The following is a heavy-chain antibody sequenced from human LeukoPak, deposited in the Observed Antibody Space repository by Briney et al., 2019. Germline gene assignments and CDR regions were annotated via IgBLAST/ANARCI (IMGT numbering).Heavy chain of an antibody. V-gene: IGHV4-59*01. D-gene: IGHD3-22*01. CDR3: ARGADSSGYYSIFYFDY. CDR1: GGSISSYY. J-gene: IGHJ4*02. Sequence: SETLSLTCTASGGSISSYYWNWIRRPPGKGLEWIGYIYYSGSTNYNPSLKSRVTISVDTSKNQFSLKLSSVTAADTAVYYCARGADSSGYYSIFYFDYWGQGTLVTVSS. CDR2: IYYSGST.